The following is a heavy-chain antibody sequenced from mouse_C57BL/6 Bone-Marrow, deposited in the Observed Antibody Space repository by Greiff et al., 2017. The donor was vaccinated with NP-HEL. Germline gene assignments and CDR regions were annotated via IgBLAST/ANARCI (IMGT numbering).Heavy chain of an antibody. J-gene: IGHJ3*01. CDR3: TTRSSGGFAY. CDR2: IDPENGDT. D-gene: IGHD3-2*02. V-gene: IGHV14-4*01. Sequence: VQLQQSGAELVRPGASVKLSCTASGFNIKDDYMHWVKQRPEQGLEWIGWIDPENGDTEYASKFQGKATITADTSSNPAYLQLSSLTSEDTAVYYCTTRSSGGFAYWGQGTLVTVSA. CDR1: GFNIKDDY.